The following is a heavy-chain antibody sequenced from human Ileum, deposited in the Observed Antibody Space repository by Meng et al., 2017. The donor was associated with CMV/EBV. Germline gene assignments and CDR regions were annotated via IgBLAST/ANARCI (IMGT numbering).Heavy chain of an antibody. CDR3: ARVGRYSSSSGDY. Sequence: CAASGFTFSDYYMSWIRQAPGKGLEWVSYIISSGSTIYYADSVKGRFTISRDNAKNSLYLQMNSLRAEDTAVYYCARVGRYSSSSGDYWGQGTLVTVSS. CDR1: GFTFSDYY. J-gene: IGHJ4*02. V-gene: IGHV3-11*01. CDR2: IISSGSTI. D-gene: IGHD6-6*01.